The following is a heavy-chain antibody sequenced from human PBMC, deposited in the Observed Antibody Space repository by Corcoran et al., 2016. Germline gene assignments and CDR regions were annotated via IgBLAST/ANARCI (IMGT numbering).Heavy chain of an antibody. Sequence: QVQLVQSGAEVKKPGASVKVSCKASGYTFTSYAMHWVRQAPGQRREWMGWINAGNGNTKYSQKFQGRVTITRDTSASTAYMELRSLRSEDTAVDYCVRGPKQWRGTYYFDYWGQGTLVTVSS. J-gene: IGHJ4*02. D-gene: IGHD6-19*01. CDR1: GYTFTSYA. CDR3: VRGPKQWRGTYYFDY. CDR2: INAGNGNT. V-gene: IGHV1-3*01.